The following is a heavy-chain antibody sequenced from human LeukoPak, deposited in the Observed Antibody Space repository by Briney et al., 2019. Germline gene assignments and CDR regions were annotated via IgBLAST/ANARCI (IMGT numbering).Heavy chain of an antibody. D-gene: IGHD1-20*01. V-gene: IGHV4-34*01. CDR2: TNHSGST. J-gene: IGHJ4*02. CDR1: GGSFSGYY. Sequence: AETLSLTCDVSGGSFSGYYCSWVRQPPGKGLEWIGETNHSGSTNYTPSLRRRVTISVDTSKNQFSLKLSSVTAADTAVYYCARGPTPEGITGTPFDYWGQGTLVTVSS. CDR3: ARGPTPEGITGTPFDY.